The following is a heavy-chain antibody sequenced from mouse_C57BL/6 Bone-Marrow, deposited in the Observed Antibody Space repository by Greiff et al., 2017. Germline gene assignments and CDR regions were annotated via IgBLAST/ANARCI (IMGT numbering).Heavy chain of an antibody. D-gene: IGHD1-1*01. CDR1: GYAFSSSW. CDR2: IYPGDGDT. V-gene: IGHV1-82*01. Sequence: QVQLKQSGPELVKPGASVKISCKASGYAFSSSWMNWVKQRPGKGLEWIGRIYPGDGDTNYNGKFKGKATLTADKSSSTAYMQLSSLTSEDSAVYFCALYYGSSSGDYWGQGTTLTVSS. CDR3: ALYYGSSSGDY. J-gene: IGHJ2*01.